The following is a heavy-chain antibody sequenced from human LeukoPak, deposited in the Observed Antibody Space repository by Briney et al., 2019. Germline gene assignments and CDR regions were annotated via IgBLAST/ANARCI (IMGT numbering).Heavy chain of an antibody. CDR2: ISYDGSNK. CDR1: GLTFSSYA. V-gene: IGHV3-30-3*01. D-gene: IGHD2-2*01. J-gene: IGHJ5*02. Sequence: PGRSLRLSCAATGLTFSSYAMHLVRQAPGKGLEWVAVISYDGSNKYCADSVKGRFTISRDNSKNTLYLQMNSLRAEDTAVYYCARDAIVVVPAGWFDPWGQGTLVTVSS. CDR3: ARDAIVVVPAGWFDP.